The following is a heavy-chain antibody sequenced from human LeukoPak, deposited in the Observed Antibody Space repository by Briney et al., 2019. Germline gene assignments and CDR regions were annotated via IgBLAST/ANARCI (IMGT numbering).Heavy chain of an antibody. J-gene: IGHJ4*02. D-gene: IGHD7-27*01. Sequence: GGSLRLSCAASGFTFSSYSMNWVRQAPGKGLEWVSSISSSSSYIYYADSVKGRFTISRDNANNILYLQLNSLRAEDAAVYYCAREDWGLSDYWGQGTLVTVSS. CDR3: AREDWGLSDY. CDR2: ISSSSSYI. V-gene: IGHV3-21*01. CDR1: GFTFSSYS.